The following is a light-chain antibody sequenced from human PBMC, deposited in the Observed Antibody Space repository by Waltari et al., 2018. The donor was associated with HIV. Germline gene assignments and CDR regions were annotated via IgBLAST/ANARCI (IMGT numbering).Light chain of an antibody. V-gene: IGLV1-47*01. CDR1: SSNIGSNH. J-gene: IGLJ3*02. CDR2: VNS. CDR3: AAWDDSLRGPV. Sequence: QSVLTQPPSASGTPGQRVTISCSGSSSNIGSNHVYWYQHLPGTAPKLLIYVNSQRPAGVPDRFSGSKSGTSASLAISGLRSEDEGDYDCAAWDDSLRGPVFGGGSRLTVL.